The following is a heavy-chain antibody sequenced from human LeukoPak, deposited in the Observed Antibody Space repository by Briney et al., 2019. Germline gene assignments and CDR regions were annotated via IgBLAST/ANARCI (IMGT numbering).Heavy chain of an antibody. D-gene: IGHD3-3*01. CDR1: VYIFTNYG. CDR2: VSVYTRDT. Sequence: ASVTVSCKASVYIFTNYGISWVRQAPGQALEWMGWVSVYTRDTKYAQKLQDRVTITTDTSPSTAYLEVGSLKSGDTAVYFCARVEGPSIFGVIDYWGQGTLVTISS. CDR3: ARVEGPSIFGVIDY. V-gene: IGHV1-18*01. J-gene: IGHJ4*02.